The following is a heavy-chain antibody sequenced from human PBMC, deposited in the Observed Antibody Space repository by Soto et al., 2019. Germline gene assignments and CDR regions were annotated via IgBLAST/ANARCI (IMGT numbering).Heavy chain of an antibody. D-gene: IGHD6-19*01. CDR3: VRGSSGWPGIEY. CDR2: INEDGSHT. Sequence: EVHLVESGGGLVQPGGSLRLSCTGSEFTFRNYWMHWVRQAPGKGLVWVARINEDGSHTDHAGSGKGRFGTARDNAKNTLFLQMNRLRVDDTGLYYCVRGSSGWPGIEYWGQGTLLTVSS. J-gene: IGHJ4*02. CDR1: EFTFRNYW. V-gene: IGHV3-74*01.